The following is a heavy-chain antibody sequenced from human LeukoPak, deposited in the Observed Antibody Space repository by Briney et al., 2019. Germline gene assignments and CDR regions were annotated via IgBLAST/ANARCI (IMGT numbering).Heavy chain of an antibody. CDR3: AREPTVTTRYFDY. Sequence: GESLKISCKGSGYSFTSCWIGWVRQMPGKGLEWMGIIYPGDSDTRYSPSFQGQVTISADKSISTAYLQWSSLKASDTAMYYCAREPTVTTRYFDYWGQGTLVTVSS. J-gene: IGHJ4*02. V-gene: IGHV5-51*01. CDR1: GYSFTSCW. CDR2: IYPGDSDT. D-gene: IGHD4-17*01.